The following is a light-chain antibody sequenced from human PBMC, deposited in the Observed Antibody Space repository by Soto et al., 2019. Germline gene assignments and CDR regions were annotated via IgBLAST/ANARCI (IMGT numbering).Light chain of an antibody. Sequence: DIQLTQSPSFLSASVGDRVTITCRASQGISNYLAWYQQKPEKAPKLLIYAASTLQSGVPSRFSGSGSGTEFTLRISSLQPEDFSTYSCQQLNSYVPFSVGAGPIMDIK. J-gene: IGKJ3*01. V-gene: IGKV1-9*01. CDR1: QGISNY. CDR3: QQLNSYVPFS. CDR2: AAS.